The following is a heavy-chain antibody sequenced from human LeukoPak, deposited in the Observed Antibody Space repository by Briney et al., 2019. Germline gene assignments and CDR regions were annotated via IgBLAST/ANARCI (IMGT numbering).Heavy chain of an antibody. Sequence: SGTLSLTCTVSGGSISSYYWSWIRQPAGKGLEWIGRIYTSGSTNYNPSLKSRVTMSVDTSKNQFSLKLSSVTAADTAVYYCARDLTAAAGEDWFDPWGQGTLVTVSS. D-gene: IGHD6-13*01. CDR3: ARDLTAAAGEDWFDP. V-gene: IGHV4-4*07. J-gene: IGHJ5*02. CDR2: IYTSGST. CDR1: GGSISSYY.